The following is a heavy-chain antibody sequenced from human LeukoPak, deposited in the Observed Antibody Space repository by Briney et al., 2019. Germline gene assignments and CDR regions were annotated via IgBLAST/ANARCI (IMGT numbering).Heavy chain of an antibody. V-gene: IGHV3-23*01. J-gene: IGHJ5*02. Sequence: PGGSLRLSCAASGFTFSSYAVSWVRQAPGKGLEWVSAISGSGGSTYYADSVKGRFTISRDNSKNTLYLQMNSLRAEDTAVYYCAKDGGYYYDSSGSFSWGQGTLVTVSS. CDR2: ISGSGGST. D-gene: IGHD3-22*01. CDR1: GFTFSSYA. CDR3: AKDGGYYYDSSGSFS.